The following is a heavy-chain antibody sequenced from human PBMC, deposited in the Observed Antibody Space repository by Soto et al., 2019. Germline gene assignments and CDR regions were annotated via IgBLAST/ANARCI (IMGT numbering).Heavy chain of an antibody. CDR2: IYPGDSHT. Sequence: EVQLVQSGAEVKKPGESLKISCKGSGYSFNSYWIGWVRQMPGKGLEWMGIIYPGDSHTRYSPSFQGQVTISADKSTNXXYLQWSSLKASDTAMYYCARRHYDSGSYRDDAFDIWGQGTMVTVSS. CDR1: GYSFNSYW. V-gene: IGHV5-51*03. CDR3: ARRHYDSGSYRDDAFDI. D-gene: IGHD3-10*01. J-gene: IGHJ3*02.